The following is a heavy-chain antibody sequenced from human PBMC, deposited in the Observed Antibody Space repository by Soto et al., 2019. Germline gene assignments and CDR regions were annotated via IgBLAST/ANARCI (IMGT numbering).Heavy chain of an antibody. CDR2: IYYSGST. V-gene: IGHV4-59*08. J-gene: IGHJ4*02. CDR1: GGSISSYY. CDR3: ARRYGSCFDY. D-gene: IGHD5-18*01. Sequence: QVQLQESGPGLVKPSETLSLTCTVSGGSISSYYWSWIRQPPGKGLEWIGYIYYSGSTNYNPSLTRRVTISVHTSKNRFSLKLSSVTAADTAVYYCARRYGSCFDYWGQGALVTVSS.